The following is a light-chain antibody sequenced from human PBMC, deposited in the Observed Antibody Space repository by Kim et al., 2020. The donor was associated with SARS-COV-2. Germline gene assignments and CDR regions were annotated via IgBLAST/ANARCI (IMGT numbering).Light chain of an antibody. CDR1: QSIGTR. CDR2: GAS. V-gene: IGKV1-39*01. CDR3: QQSFSTPWLS. Sequence: IQMTQSPSSLSASVGDRITIACRAGQSIGTRLNWYQQRPGKAPKLLIYGASSLQSGVPSRFSGAGSGTDFTLTISGLQPDDFATSYCQQSFSTPWLSFGGGTKVDIK. J-gene: IGKJ4*01.